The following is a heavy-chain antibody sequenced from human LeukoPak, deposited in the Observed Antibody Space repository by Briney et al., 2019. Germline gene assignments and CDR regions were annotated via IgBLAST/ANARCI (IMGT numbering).Heavy chain of an antibody. V-gene: IGHV4-59*08. CDR3: ARPNPRYCSGGSCYWEFGAFDI. J-gene: IGHJ3*02. D-gene: IGHD2-15*01. CDR2: IYYSGST. Sequence: SETLSLTCTVSGGSISSYYWSWIRQPPGKGLEWIGYIYYSGSTNYNPSLKSRVTISADTSKNQFSLKLSSVTAADTAVYYCARPNPRYCSGGSCYWEFGAFDIWGQGTMVTVSS. CDR1: GGSISSYY.